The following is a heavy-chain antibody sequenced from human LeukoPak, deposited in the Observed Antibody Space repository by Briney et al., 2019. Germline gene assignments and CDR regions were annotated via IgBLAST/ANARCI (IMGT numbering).Heavy chain of an antibody. CDR3: ANWNRFAY. D-gene: IGHD1-1*01. CDR2: IRYDGSKK. Sequence: GGSLRLSCAASGFTFSSYGMHWVRQAPGKGLEWVGFIRYDGSKKYYVGSVKGRFTIPRDNSKNTLYLQMNTLRAEDTAVYYCANWNRFAYWGQGTLVTVSS. J-gene: IGHJ4*02. V-gene: IGHV3-30*02. CDR1: GFTFSSYG.